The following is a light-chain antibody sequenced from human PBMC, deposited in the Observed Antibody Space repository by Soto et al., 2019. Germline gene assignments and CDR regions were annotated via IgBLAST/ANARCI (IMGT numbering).Light chain of an antibody. CDR1: QSILYSSNNRNY. CDR2: WAS. Sequence: IVMTQSPDSLAVSLVESATVNCKSSQSILYSSNNRNYLAWYQQKPGQPPELLIYWASTRESGVPDRFSGSGAGTDFTLTISSLQAEDVAVYYCQQYYSTPFTFGPGTKVDI. CDR3: QQYYSTPFT. J-gene: IGKJ3*01. V-gene: IGKV4-1*01.